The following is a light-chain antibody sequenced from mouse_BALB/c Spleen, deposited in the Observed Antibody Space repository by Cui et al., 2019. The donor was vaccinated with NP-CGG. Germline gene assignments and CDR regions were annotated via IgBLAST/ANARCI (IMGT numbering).Light chain of an antibody. Sequence: QAVVPQESALTTLSGETVTLTCRSSTGAVTTSNYANWVQEKPDHLFTGLIGGTNNRAPGVPARFSGSLIGDKAALTITGAQTEDEAIYFCTLWYSNHWVFGGGTKLTVL. CDR3: TLWYSNHWV. J-gene: IGLJ1*01. CDR1: TGAVTTSNY. V-gene: IGLV1*01. CDR2: GTN.